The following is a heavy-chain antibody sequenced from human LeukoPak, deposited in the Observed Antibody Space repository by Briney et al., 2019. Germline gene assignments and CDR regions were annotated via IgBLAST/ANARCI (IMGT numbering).Heavy chain of an antibody. CDR1: GIAFSDVW. Sequence: GGSLRLSCAASGIAFSDVWMTWVRQAPGKGLEWVGRIKSKADGGTTDYAAPGKGRFSISGDVSKNTVYLQMDSLEAEDTAVYYCAAFSKGFWGQGTLVTVSS. J-gene: IGHJ4*02. CDR3: AAFSKGF. CDR2: IKSKADGGTT. V-gene: IGHV3-15*01.